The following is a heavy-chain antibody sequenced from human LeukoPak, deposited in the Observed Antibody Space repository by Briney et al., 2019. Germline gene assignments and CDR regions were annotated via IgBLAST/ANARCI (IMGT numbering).Heavy chain of an antibody. Sequence: GGSLRLSCAASGFTFSSYEMNWARQAPGKGLEWVSYISIGGRTQYYADSVKGRFTISRDNAKNSLYLQMDSLRAEDTAVYYCARDLSRYYNDYCGQGTLVTVSS. J-gene: IGHJ4*02. CDR3: ARDLSRYYNDY. CDR1: GFTFSSYE. CDR2: ISIGGRTQ. V-gene: IGHV3-48*03.